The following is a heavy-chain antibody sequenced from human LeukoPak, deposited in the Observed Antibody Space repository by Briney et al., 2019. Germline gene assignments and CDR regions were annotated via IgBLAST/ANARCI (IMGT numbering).Heavy chain of an antibody. V-gene: IGHV1-46*01. CDR1: GYTFTSYY. J-gene: IGHJ4*02. D-gene: IGHD5-12*01. CDR2: VNPSGGST. CDR3: ARCRDGYDCFDY. Sequence: ASVKVSCKASGYTFTSYYMHWVRQAPGQGLEWMGIVNPSGGSTSYAQKFQGRVTMTRDMSTSTVYMELSSLRSEDTAVYYCARCRDGYDCFDYWGQGTLVTVSS.